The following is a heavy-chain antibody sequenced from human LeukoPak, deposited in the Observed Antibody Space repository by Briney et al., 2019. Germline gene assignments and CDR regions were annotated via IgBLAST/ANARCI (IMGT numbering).Heavy chain of an antibody. CDR3: ALVLRQPLNNY. CDR1: GFTVSSNY. Sequence: GGSLRLSCAASGFTVSSNYMSWVRQAPGKGLEWVSVIYSGGSTYYADSVKGRFTISRDNSKNTLYLQMNSLRAEDTAVYYCALVLRQPLNNYWGQGTLVTVSS. V-gene: IGHV3-53*01. CDR2: IYSGGST. D-gene: IGHD2-2*01. J-gene: IGHJ4*02.